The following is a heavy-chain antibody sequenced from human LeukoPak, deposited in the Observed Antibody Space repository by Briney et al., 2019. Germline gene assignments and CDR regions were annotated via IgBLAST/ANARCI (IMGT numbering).Heavy chain of an antibody. D-gene: IGHD4-11*01. J-gene: IGHJ1*01. CDR3: ARDKAVTTEVTQYFQH. Sequence: ASVKVSCKASGYTFTNYGVSWVRQAPGQGLEWMGWISAYNGHTNYAQKFQFRVTMTTDTSTSTAYMELRSLTSDDTAVYYCARDKAVTTEVTQYFQHWGQGTLVTVSS. CDR1: GYTFTNYG. CDR2: ISAYNGHT. V-gene: IGHV1-18*01.